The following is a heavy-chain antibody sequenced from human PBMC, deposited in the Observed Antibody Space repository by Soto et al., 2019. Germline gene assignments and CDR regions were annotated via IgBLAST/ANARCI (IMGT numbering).Heavy chain of an antibody. CDR2: IYHSGRT. Sequence: QLQLQESGSGLVKPSQTLSLTCAVSGGSISSGGYSWSWIRQPPGKGLEWIGYIYHSGRTYYNPSLKSRVTISVDRSKNQFSLKLSSVTAADTAVYYWARVNYDYVWGSYRPYGMDVWGQGTTVTVSS. CDR1: GGSISSGGYS. J-gene: IGHJ6*02. D-gene: IGHD3-16*02. CDR3: ARVNYDYVWGSYRPYGMDV. V-gene: IGHV4-30-2*01.